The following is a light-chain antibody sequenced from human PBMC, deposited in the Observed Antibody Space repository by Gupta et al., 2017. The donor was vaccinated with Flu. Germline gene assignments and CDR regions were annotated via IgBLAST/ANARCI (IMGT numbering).Light chain of an antibody. Sequence: SALTQPPSVSESPGQSVSISCTGTSSDVGTYNRVSWYQQPPGTAPKLVIYEVSNRPSGVPDRFSGSKAGNTASLIISGLQGEDEADYYCSSYTTSSTYVFGTGTKVTVL. V-gene: IGLV2-18*02. J-gene: IGLJ1*01. CDR3: SSYTTSSTYV. CDR1: SSDVGTYNR. CDR2: EVS.